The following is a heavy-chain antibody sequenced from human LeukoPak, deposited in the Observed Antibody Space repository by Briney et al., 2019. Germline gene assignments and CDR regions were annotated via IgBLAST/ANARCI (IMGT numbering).Heavy chain of an antibody. CDR3: ARGIVGSYGGYYYYMDV. CDR1: GYTFSGYY. CDR2: INPNSGGT. V-gene: IGHV1-2*02. J-gene: IGHJ6*03. D-gene: IGHD1-26*01. Sequence: ASVKVSCKASGYTFSGYYIHWVRQAPGQGLEWMGWINPNSGGTNYAQKFQGRVTMIRDTSINTAYMELSRLRSDDTAVYYCARGIVGSYGGYYYYMDVWGKGTTVTISS.